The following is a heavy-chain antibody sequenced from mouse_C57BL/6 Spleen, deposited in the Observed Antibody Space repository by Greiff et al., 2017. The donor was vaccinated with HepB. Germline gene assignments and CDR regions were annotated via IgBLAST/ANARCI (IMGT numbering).Heavy chain of an antibody. CDR2: IYPGDGDT. V-gene: IGHV1-80*01. CDR1: GYAFSSYW. CDR3: ASAFYYVYAGAPYLYFDV. Sequence: VQLQQSGAELVKPGASVKISCKASGYAFSSYWMNWVKQRPGKGLEWIGQIYPGDGDTNYNGKFKGKATLTADKSSSTAYMQLSSLTSEDSAVYFCASAFYYVYAGAPYLYFDVWGTGTTVTVSS. D-gene: IGHD2-2*01. J-gene: IGHJ1*03.